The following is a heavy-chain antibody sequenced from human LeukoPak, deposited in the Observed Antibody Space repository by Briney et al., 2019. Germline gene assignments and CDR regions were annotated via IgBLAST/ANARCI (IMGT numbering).Heavy chain of an antibody. D-gene: IGHD3-22*01. Sequence: ASVKVSCKASGGTFSSYAINWVRQATGQGLEWMGWMNPNSGNTGYAQKFQGRVTITRNTSISTAYMELSSLRSEDTAVYYCARGGDYYDSSDYWGQGTLVTVSS. J-gene: IGHJ4*02. V-gene: IGHV1-8*03. CDR3: ARGGDYYDSSDY. CDR1: GGTFSSYA. CDR2: MNPNSGNT.